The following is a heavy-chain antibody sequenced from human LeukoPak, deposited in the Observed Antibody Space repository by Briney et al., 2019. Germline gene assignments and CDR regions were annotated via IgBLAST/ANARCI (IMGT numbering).Heavy chain of an antibody. J-gene: IGHJ5*02. Sequence: PGGSLRLSCAASGFTFSSYAMSWVRQAPGKGLEWVSAINGSGGSTYYADSVKGRFTISRDNSKNTLYLQMNSLRAEDTAVYYCAKYRSLLLIAAAGYWFDPWGQGTLVTVSS. CDR2: INGSGGST. CDR1: GFTFSSYA. CDR3: AKYRSLLLIAAAGYWFDP. D-gene: IGHD6-13*01. V-gene: IGHV3-23*01.